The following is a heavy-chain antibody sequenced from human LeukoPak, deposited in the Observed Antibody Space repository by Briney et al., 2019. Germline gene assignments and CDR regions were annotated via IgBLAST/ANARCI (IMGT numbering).Heavy chain of an antibody. Sequence: PGGSLRLSCAASGFTFSSYSMNWVRQAPGKGLEWVSSISSSSSYIYYADSVKGRFTISRDNAKNSLYLQMNSLRAEDTAVYYCASHGLVRGVSNFDYWGQGTLVTVSS. CDR2: ISSSSSYI. D-gene: IGHD3-10*01. V-gene: IGHV3-21*04. CDR3: ASHGLVRGVSNFDY. CDR1: GFTFSSYS. J-gene: IGHJ4*02.